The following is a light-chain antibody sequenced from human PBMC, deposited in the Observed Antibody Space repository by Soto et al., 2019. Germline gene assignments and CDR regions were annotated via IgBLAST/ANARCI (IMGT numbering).Light chain of an antibody. V-gene: IGKV1-27*01. J-gene: IGKJ3*01. CDR1: QGISNY. Sequence: DIQMTQSPSSLSASVGDRVTITCRASQGISNYLAWYQQKTGNVPDLLIYTASTLQSGIPSRFSGSGSGTDFPITINSLQTEDVATYYFQKYDRVPFTFGPGTKVDIK. CDR3: QKYDRVPFT. CDR2: TAS.